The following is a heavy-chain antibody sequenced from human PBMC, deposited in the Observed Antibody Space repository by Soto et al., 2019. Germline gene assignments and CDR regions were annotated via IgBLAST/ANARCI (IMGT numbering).Heavy chain of an antibody. V-gene: IGHV3-48*01. Sequence: EVQLVESGGGLVQPGGSLRLSCVASGFTFSSYSMNWVRQAPGKGLEWVSYISSTSSTIYYADSVKGRFTISRDNAKNSLYLKMTSLRAEDTAVYYCARDQADIVVGTTLYYYYGMDVWGQGTTVTVSS. J-gene: IGHJ6*02. CDR3: ARDQADIVVGTTLYYYYGMDV. CDR2: ISSTSSTI. CDR1: GFTFSSYS. D-gene: IGHD2-15*01.